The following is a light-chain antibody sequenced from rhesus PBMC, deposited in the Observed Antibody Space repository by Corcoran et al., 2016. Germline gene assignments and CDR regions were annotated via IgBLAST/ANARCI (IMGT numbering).Light chain of an antibody. CDR3: QHYYRTPPT. CDR2: EAS. J-gene: IGKJ3*01. V-gene: IGKV1-25*01. Sequence: DIQMTQSPSSLSASVGDRVTITCRASQGITNDLAWYQQKPGETPKLRIYEASSLQSGIPSRFRGSGAGTECTLTSRSLQSEYFATYYCQHYYRTPPTFGPGTKLDIK. CDR1: QGITND.